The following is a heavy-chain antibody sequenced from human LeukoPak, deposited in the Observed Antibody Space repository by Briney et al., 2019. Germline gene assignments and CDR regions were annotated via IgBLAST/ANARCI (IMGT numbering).Heavy chain of an antibody. D-gene: IGHD3-16*01. J-gene: IGHJ5*02. CDR1: GFIFSSYW. Sequence: TGGSLRLSCAASGFIFSSYWMSWVRQTPGKGLEWVSAISGRDGSTYYADSVKGRFSISRDNSKNTLYLQMNSLRAEDTAIYYCAKSGGVRFDPWGQGTLVTVSS. CDR3: AKSGGVRFDP. V-gene: IGHV3-23*01. CDR2: ISGRDGST.